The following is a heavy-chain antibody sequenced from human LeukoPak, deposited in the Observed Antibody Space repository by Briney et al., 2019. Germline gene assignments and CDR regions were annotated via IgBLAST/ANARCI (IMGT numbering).Heavy chain of an antibody. V-gene: IGHV4-34*01. CDR2: INHSGST. D-gene: IGHD6-19*01. CDR1: GGSFSGYY. CDR3: ARSPGYSSGWGVP. J-gene: IGHJ5*02. Sequence: SETLSLTCAAYGGSFSGYYWSWIRQPPGKGLEWIGEINHSGSTNYNPSLKSRVTISVDTSKNQFSLKLSSVTAADTAVYYCARSPGYSSGWGVPWGQGTLVTVSS.